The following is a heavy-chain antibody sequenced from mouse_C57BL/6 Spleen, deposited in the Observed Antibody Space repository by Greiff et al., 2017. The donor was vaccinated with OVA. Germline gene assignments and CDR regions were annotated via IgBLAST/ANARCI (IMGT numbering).Heavy chain of an antibody. CDR2: IDPENGDT. D-gene: IGHD1-1*01. J-gene: IGHJ2*01. V-gene: IGHV14-4*01. CDR3: TTRAYYGSSIDY. CDR1: GFNIKDDY. Sequence: EVQLQQSGAELVRPGASVKLSCTASGFNIKDDYMHWVKQRPEQGLEWIGWIDPENGDTEYASKFQGKATITADTSSNTAYLQLSSLASEDTAVYYCTTRAYYGSSIDYWGQGTTLTVSS.